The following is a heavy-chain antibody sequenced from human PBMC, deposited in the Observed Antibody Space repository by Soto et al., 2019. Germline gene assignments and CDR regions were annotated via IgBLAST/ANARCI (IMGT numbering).Heavy chain of an antibody. Sequence: PSETLSLTCTVSGGSISSGDYYWSWIRQPPGKGLEWIGYIYYSGSTYYNPSLKRRVTISVDTSKNQFSLKLSSVTSADTAVYYCARDSRTFGGVIVSPANYYYGMDVWGQGTTVTVSS. V-gene: IGHV4-30-4*01. CDR3: ARDSRTFGGVIVSPANYYYGMDV. D-gene: IGHD3-16*02. J-gene: IGHJ6*02. CDR1: GGSISSGDYY. CDR2: IYYSGST.